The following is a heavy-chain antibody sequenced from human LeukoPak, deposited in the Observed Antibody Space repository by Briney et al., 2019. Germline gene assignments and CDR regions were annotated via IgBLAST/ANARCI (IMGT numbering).Heavy chain of an antibody. CDR1: GYYISSGYY. CDR2: IYHSGST. V-gene: IGHV4-38-2*02. Sequence: KPSEALSLTCTVSGYYISSGYYWGWIRQPPGKGVEWIGSIYHSGSTYYNPSLKSRVTISVDTSKNQFSLKLSSVTAADTAVYYCARVTDFWSGYYTKWFDPWGQGTLVTVSS. D-gene: IGHD3-3*01. J-gene: IGHJ5*02. CDR3: ARVTDFWSGYYTKWFDP.